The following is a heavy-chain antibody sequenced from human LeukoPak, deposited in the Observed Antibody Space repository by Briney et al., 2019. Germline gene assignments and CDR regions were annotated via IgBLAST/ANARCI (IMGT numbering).Heavy chain of an antibody. CDR2: ISSFSNYI. D-gene: IGHD2-2*01. CDR3: ARLHCSSTSCSDP. V-gene: IGHV3-21*06. CDR1: GFTFSSHS. J-gene: IGHJ5*02. Sequence: GGSLRLSCAASGFTFSSHSMNWVRQAPGKGLEWVSSISSFSNYIYYADSVKGRFTISRDNAKNSLYLQMNSLRAEDAAVYYCARLHCSSTSCSDPWGQGTLVTVSS.